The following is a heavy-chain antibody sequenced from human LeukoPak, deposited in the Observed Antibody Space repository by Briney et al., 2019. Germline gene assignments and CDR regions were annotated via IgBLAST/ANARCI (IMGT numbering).Heavy chain of an antibody. CDR3: AKDANLGYCSGGSCPDYYYYGMDV. CDR2: ISWNSGSI. D-gene: IGHD2-15*01. J-gene: IGHJ6*02. Sequence: GGSLRLSCAASGFTFDDYAMHWVRQAPGKGLEWVSGISWNSGSIGYADSVKGRFTISRDNAKNSLYLQMNSLRAEDTALYYCAKDANLGYCSGGSCPDYYYYGMDVWGQGTTVTVSS. V-gene: IGHV3-9*01. CDR1: GFTFDDYA.